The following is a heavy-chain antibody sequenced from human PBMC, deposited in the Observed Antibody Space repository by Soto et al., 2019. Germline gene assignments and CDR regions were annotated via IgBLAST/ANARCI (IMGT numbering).Heavy chain of an antibody. J-gene: IGHJ4*02. D-gene: IGHD3-22*01. CDR2: LTWNGDVI. CDR3: VKDSESSGYLTYFDY. CDR1: GFNFDDYA. V-gene: IGHV3-9*01. Sequence: EVQLVESGGALVQPGRSLRLSCVTSGFNFDDYAIHWVRQTPEKGLEWVSGLTWNGDVIGYADSVKGRFTISRDNAENSLYLEMTSLRAEDTALYYCVKDSESSGYLTYFDYWGQGTLVTVSS.